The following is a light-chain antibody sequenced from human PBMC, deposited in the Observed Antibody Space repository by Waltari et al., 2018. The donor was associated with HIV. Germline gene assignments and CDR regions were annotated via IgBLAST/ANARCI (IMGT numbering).Light chain of an antibody. V-gene: IGKV3-20*01. CDR1: QIVSNNF. J-gene: IGKJ2*01. CDR3: QQYGSSPYT. Sequence: EIVLTQSPGTLSLSPGERATLSCRAPQIVSNNFLARYQQTPGQAPRFLIYTASNSAAGIPDRFSCSGSGTDFTLTISRLEPEDFAVYYCQQYGSSPYTFGQGTKLEIK. CDR2: TAS.